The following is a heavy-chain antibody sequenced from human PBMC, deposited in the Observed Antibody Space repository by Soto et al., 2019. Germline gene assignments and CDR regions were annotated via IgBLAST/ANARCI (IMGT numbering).Heavy chain of an antibody. V-gene: IGHV3-23*01. Sequence: EVQLLESGGGLEQPGGSLRLSGAASGFTFRDYAMSWVRQAPGKGLEWVTTITGSSSNLYYSDSVKGRFAISRDNSKNTLYLQMDSLTAEDTAGYYCAKGGAVYGLLTHDYWGQGTLVTVSS. CDR3: AKGGAVYGLLTHDY. D-gene: IGHD3-9*01. CDR2: ITGSSSNL. J-gene: IGHJ4*02. CDR1: GFTFRDYA.